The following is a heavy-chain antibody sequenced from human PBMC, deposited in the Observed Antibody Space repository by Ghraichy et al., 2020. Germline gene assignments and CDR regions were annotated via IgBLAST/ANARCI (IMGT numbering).Heavy chain of an antibody. CDR3: ASVDYDSSGYRGRSRDY. V-gene: IGHV3-30-3*01. CDR2: ISYDGSNK. CDR1: GFTFSSYA. J-gene: IGHJ4*02. D-gene: IGHD3-22*01. Sequence: GGSLRLSCAASGFTFSSYAMHWVRQAPGKGLEWVAVISYDGSNKYYADSVKGRFTISRDNSKNTLYLQMNSLRAEDTAVYYCASVDYDSSGYRGRSRDYWGQGTLVTVSS.